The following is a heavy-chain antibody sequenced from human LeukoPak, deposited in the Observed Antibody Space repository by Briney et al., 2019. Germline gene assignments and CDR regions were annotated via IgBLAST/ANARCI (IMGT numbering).Heavy chain of an antibody. CDR3: AKHNNKQSEYRWFDP. V-gene: IGHV3-23*01. J-gene: IGHJ5*02. CDR2: ISGSGGST. Sequence: PAGSLRLSCAASGFTFSSYGMSWVRQAPGKGLEWVSAISGSGGSTYYADSVKGRFTISRDNSKNTLYLQMNSLRAEDTAVYYCAKHNNKQSEYRWFDPWGQGTLVTVSS. D-gene: IGHD2/OR15-2a*01. CDR1: GFTFSSYG.